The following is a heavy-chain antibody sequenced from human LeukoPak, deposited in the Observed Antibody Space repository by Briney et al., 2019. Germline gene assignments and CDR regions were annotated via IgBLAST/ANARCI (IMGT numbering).Heavy chain of an antibody. CDR2: INPNSGGT. CDR3: AGARQLLYAFDI. J-gene: IGHJ3*02. Sequence: ASVKVSCKASGYTFTSYYMHWVRQAPGQGLEWMGWINPNSGGTNYAQKFQGRVTMTRDTSISTAYMELSRLRSDDTAVYYCAGARQLLYAFDIWGQGTMVTVSS. D-gene: IGHD2-2*01. CDR1: GYTFTSYY. V-gene: IGHV1-2*02.